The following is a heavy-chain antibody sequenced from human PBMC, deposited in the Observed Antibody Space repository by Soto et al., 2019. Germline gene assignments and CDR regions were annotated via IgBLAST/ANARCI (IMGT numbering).Heavy chain of an antibody. CDR2: IYNSGIT. Sequence: QVLLQESGPGLVKSSQTLSLTCTVSGGSISSGDYSWSWVRQSPGKGLEGIGHIYNSGITYYNPTLKSRVVISIDTSRNQFSLRLNSLTAADRAVYFCARGVTVFGLVSRFWFDPWGQGTVVTVSS. D-gene: IGHD3-3*01. V-gene: IGHV4-30-4*01. CDR3: ARGVTVFGLVSRFWFDP. J-gene: IGHJ5*02. CDR1: GGSISSGDYS.